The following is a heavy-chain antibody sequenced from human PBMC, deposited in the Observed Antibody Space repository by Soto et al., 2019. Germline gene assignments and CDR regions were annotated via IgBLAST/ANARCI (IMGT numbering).Heavy chain of an antibody. V-gene: IGHV3-21*01. Sequence: EVQLVESGGGLVKPRGSLRLSCAGSGFMFSGYTMNWVRQAPGKGLEWLSAIDGDGGRIQYADSVQGRFTVSRDNARNYRYLQVDKLVSDYAAVYYSTTPGKYDFCGQGTLVTVSA. J-gene: IGHJ4*02. CDR1: GFMFSGYT. CDR3: TTPGKYDF. CDR2: IDGDGGRI.